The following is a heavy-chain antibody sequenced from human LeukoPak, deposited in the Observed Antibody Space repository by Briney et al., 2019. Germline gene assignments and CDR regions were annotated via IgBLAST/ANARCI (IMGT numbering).Heavy chain of an antibody. CDR2: IYHSGHT. V-gene: IGHV4-39*01. J-gene: IGHJ4*02. CDR1: GGSISDDNYY. Sequence: PSETLSLTCSVSGGSISDDNYYWGWIRQPPGKGLEWIGSIYHSGHTYYDLSLQSRVTISVDTSKNQFSLKLTSVTAADTAVYYCARQDDYGGLLDYWGQGTLVTVSS. D-gene: IGHD4-23*01. CDR3: ARQDDYGGLLDY.